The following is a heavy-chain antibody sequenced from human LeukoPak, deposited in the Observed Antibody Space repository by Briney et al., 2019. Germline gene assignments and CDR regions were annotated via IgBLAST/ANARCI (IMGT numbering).Heavy chain of an antibody. J-gene: IGHJ4*02. V-gene: IGHV3-23*01. CDR1: GFTFSSYA. CDR3: AKDRLTTNYYSFLDY. D-gene: IGHD3-10*01. Sequence: GGSLRLACAASGFTFSSYAMSWVRQAPGKGLEWVSAISGSGGSTYYADSVKGRFTISRDNSKNMLYLQMNGLRAEDTAVYYCAKDRLTTNYYSFLDYWGQETLVTVSS. CDR2: ISGSGGST.